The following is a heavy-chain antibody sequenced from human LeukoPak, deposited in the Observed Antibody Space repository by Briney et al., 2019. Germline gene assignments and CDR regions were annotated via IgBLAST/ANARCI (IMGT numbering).Heavy chain of an antibody. V-gene: IGHV3-23*01. Sequence: PGGSLRLSCAASGFTFSSYTMSWVRQAPGKGLEWVSTITTSDGNTYYADSVKGRFTVSRDNSKSTLFLQMNSLRAEDTAVYYCAKDGGLWVSAHWGDSWGRGTLVTASS. J-gene: IGHJ4*02. CDR1: GFTFSSYT. CDR3: AKDGGLWVSAHWGDS. D-gene: IGHD7-27*01. CDR2: ITTSDGNT.